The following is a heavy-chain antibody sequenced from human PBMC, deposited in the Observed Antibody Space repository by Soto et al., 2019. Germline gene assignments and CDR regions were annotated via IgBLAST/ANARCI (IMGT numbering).Heavy chain of an antibody. CDR1: GGSFSGYY. V-gene: IGHV4-34*01. J-gene: IGHJ6*02. D-gene: IGHD4-4*01. CDR3: ARVNYSNYGMDV. CDR2: INHSGST. Sequence: SQTLSLTCAVYGGSFSGYYWSWIRQPPGKGLEWIGEINHSGSTNYNPSLKSRVTISVDTSKNQFSLKLSSVTAADTAVYYCARVNYSNYGMDVWGQGTTVTVSS.